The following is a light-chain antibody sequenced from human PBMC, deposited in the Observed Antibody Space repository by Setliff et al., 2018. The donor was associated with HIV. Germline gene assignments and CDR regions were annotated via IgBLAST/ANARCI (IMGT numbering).Light chain of an antibody. CDR2: DVS. J-gene: IGLJ1*01. V-gene: IGLV2-14*03. CDR3: VSYRPNDLGV. Sequence: QSVLIQPASVSGSPGQSVTVSGTGTSSDVGSYDFVSWYQQLPGKAPKLLIYDVSDRPSGVSHRFSGSKSGNTASLTISGLQSEDEADYYCVSYRPNDLGVFGTGTKVTVL. CDR1: SSDVGSYDF.